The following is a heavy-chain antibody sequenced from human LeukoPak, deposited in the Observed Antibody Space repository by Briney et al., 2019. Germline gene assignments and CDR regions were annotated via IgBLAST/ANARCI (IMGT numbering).Heavy chain of an antibody. CDR1: GYTFTTYN. CDR2: ISGYNGNT. D-gene: IGHD3-22*01. J-gene: IGHJ3*02. Sequence: LRASVKVSCKASGYTFTTYNINWVRQAPGQGLEWMGWISGYNGNTNYAQKLQGRVTMTTDTSTSTAYMELRSLKPDDTAVYYCASLKNYYDSSGYLVTDAFDIWGQGTMVTVSS. CDR3: ASLKNYYDSSGYLVTDAFDI. V-gene: IGHV1-18*01.